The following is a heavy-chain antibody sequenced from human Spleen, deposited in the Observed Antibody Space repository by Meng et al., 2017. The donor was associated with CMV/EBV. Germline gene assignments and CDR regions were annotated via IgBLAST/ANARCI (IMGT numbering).Heavy chain of an antibody. Sequence: GESLKISCAASGFTFDDYGMSWVRQAPGKGLEWVSGINWNGGSTGYADSVKGRFTISRDNAKNSLYLQMNSLRAEDTAVYFCAKSYGSGKWYFDYWGQGALVTVSS. V-gene: IGHV3-20*04. CDR3: AKSYGSGKWYFDY. J-gene: IGHJ4*02. CDR1: GFTFDDYG. D-gene: IGHD3-10*01. CDR2: INWNGGST.